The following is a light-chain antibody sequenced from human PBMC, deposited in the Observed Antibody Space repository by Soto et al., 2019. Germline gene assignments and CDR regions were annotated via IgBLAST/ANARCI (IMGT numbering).Light chain of an antibody. CDR1: SSNIGAEYD. CDR3: QSYDSSLTTFV. Sequence: QSVLTQPPSVSGAPGQRVAISCTGSSSNIGAEYDVHWYQQLPGTAPKRLIYGGNNRPSGVPDRFSGSKSGTSASLAITGLQPEDEADHYCQSYDSSLTTFVFGTGTKLTVL. V-gene: IGLV1-40*01. J-gene: IGLJ1*01. CDR2: GGN.